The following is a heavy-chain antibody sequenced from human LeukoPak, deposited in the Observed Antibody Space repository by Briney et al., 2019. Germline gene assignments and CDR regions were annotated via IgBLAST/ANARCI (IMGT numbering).Heavy chain of an antibody. V-gene: IGHV3-53*01. CDR2: IYSGGTT. CDR3: ARSGTITAAGLFDS. Sequence: PGGSLRLSCVASGFTVSSDYMSWVRQAPGKGLGWVSVIYSGGTTFYADSMKGRFTISRDNSKNTLYLQMHSLRAEDTAVYYCARSGTITAAGLFDSWGQGTLVTVSS. CDR1: GFTVSSDY. D-gene: IGHD6-13*01. J-gene: IGHJ4*02.